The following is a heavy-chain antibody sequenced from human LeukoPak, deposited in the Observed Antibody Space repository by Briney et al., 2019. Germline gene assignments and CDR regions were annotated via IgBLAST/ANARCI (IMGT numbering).Heavy chain of an antibody. J-gene: IGHJ4*02. D-gene: IGHD3/OR15-3a*01. Sequence: PGGSLRLSCAASGFSFITYAMHWVRQAPGKGLEYASAISSNGGSTYYANSVKGRFTISRDNSKNTLYLQMGSLRAEDMAVYYCARVSVGPDFDYWGQGTLVTVSS. CDR3: ARVSVGPDFDY. CDR1: GFSFITYA. V-gene: IGHV3-64*01. CDR2: ISSNGGST.